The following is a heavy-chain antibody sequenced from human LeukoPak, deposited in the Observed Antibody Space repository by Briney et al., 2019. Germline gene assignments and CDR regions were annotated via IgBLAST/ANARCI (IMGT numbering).Heavy chain of an antibody. V-gene: IGHV3-23*01. CDR2: ISGSGGHT. CDR1: GFTLSSYA. J-gene: IGHJ6*03. CDR3: AKDVPIMTTVTTNYYYYCRDV. Sequence: GGSLTLSCAPSGFTLSSYAMSWVRHAPGKGLEWVSSISGSGGHTYYADSVTGRLTISRDNSKNTLYLQMNSLRAEDTAVYYCAKDVPIMTTVTTNYYYYCRDVWGKETAVSLSS. D-gene: IGHD4-17*01.